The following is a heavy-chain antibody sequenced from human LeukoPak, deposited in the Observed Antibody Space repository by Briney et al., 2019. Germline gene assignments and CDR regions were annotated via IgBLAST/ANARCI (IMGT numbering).Heavy chain of an antibody. Sequence: GGSLRVSRPPSGLTFSNYAMSGVRPAPAKGLEGVSAISGSGGSTYYADSEKGRFTISRDNSKNTLYLQMNSLRAEDTAVYYCAKGLGFKRGLVPATAIYFDYWGQGTLVTVSS. D-gene: IGHD2-2*01. CDR1: GLTFSNYA. J-gene: IGHJ4*02. CDR2: ISGSGGST. V-gene: IGHV3-23*01. CDR3: AKGLGFKRGLVPATAIYFDY.